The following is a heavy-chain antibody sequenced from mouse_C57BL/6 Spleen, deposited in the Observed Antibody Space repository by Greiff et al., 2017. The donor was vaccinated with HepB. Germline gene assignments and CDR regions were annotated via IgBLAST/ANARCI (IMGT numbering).Heavy chain of an antibody. CDR1: GYAFSSYW. V-gene: IGHV1-80*01. D-gene: IGHD2-4*01. CDR3: ARSGDYDGYYFDY. J-gene: IGHJ2*01. CDR2: IYPGDGDT. Sequence: VKLQESGAELVKPGASVKISCKASGYAFSSYWMNWVKQRPGKGLEWIGQIYPGDGDTNYNGKFKGKATLTADKSSSTAYMQLSSLTSEDSAVYFCARSGDYDGYYFDYWGQGTTLTVSS.